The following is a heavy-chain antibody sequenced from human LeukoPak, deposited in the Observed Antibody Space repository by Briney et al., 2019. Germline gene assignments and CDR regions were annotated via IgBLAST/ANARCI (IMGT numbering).Heavy chain of an antibody. Sequence: SVKLSCKASGGTFSSYAISWVRQAPGQGLEWMGRIIPILGIANYAQKFQGRVTITADKSTSTAYMELSSLRSEDTAVYYCARGRTRCSSTSCYGNWFDPWGQGTLVTVSS. J-gene: IGHJ5*02. CDR3: ARGRTRCSSTSCYGNWFDP. CDR1: GGTFSSYA. V-gene: IGHV1-69*04. CDR2: IIPILGIA. D-gene: IGHD2-2*01.